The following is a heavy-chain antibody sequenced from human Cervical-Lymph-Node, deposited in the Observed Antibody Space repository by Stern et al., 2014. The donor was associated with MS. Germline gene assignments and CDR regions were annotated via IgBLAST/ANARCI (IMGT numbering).Heavy chain of an antibody. CDR2: ISIFNGNT. V-gene: IGHV1-18*04. CDR3: ASFDPLRGWFDP. J-gene: IGHJ5*02. Sequence: QVQLVQSGAEVKKPGASVKVSCKASGHTFDSYGFSWVRQAPGQGLEWMGWISIFNGNTNYVQKFQGRVTMTTDTSASTAYMEMRSLKSDDTAVYYCASFDPLRGWFDPWGQGTLVIVSS. CDR1: GHTFDSYG. D-gene: IGHD3-10*01.